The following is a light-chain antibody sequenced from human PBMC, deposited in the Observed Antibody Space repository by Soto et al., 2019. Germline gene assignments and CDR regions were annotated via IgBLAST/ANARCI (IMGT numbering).Light chain of an antibody. J-gene: IGKJ2*01. CDR3: QQYNSYSPLT. V-gene: IGKV1-5*03. CDR2: KAS. Sequence: DIQMTQSPSTLSASVGDRVTITCRASQSISSRLAWYQQKPGKAPKLLIYKASSLESGVPSRFSGSGSGTEFTLTISSLQPDDFATYYCQQYNSYSPLTFGQGTKLEIK. CDR1: QSISSR.